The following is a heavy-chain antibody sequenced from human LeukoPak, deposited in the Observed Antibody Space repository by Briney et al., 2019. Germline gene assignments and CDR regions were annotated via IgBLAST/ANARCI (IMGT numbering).Heavy chain of an antibody. CDR3: ARVVYDSSGYYLYFDY. J-gene: IGHJ4*02. Sequence: KPSETLSLTCTVSGGSISSGGYYWSWIRQHPGKGLEWIGYIYYSGSTYYNPSLKSRVTISVDTSKNQFSLKLSSVTAADTAVYYCARVVYDSSGYYLYFDYWGQGTLVTVSS. CDR2: IYYSGST. V-gene: IGHV4-31*03. CDR1: GGSISSGGYY. D-gene: IGHD3-22*01.